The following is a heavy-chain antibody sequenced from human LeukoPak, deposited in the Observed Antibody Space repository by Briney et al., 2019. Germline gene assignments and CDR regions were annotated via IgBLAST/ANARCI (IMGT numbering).Heavy chain of an antibody. J-gene: IGHJ4*02. CDR1: GFNFSSYW. Sequence: GGSQRLSCAASGFNFSSYWLSWARQAPGKGLEWVANIKQDGSEKYYVDSVKGRFTISRDDAKNSLYLQMNSLRAEDTAVYYCARSGGSFWGQGTLVTVSS. V-gene: IGHV3-7*01. CDR3: ARSGGSF. D-gene: IGHD5-12*01. CDR2: IKQDGSEK.